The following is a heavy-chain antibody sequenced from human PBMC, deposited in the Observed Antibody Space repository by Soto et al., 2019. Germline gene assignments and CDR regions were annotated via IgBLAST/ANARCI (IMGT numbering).Heavy chain of an antibody. D-gene: IGHD2-2*01. J-gene: IGHJ6*03. CDR1: GFTFSSYG. Sequence: PGGSLRLSCAASGFTFSSYGMHWVRQAPGKGLEWVAGISGGGSNTYYADSVKGRFTFSGDNSKNTLYLQMNSLRAEDTAVYYCAKDSTYYYYMDVWGKGTTVTVSS. V-gene: IGHV3-23*01. CDR3: AKDSTYYYYMDV. CDR2: ISGGGSNT.